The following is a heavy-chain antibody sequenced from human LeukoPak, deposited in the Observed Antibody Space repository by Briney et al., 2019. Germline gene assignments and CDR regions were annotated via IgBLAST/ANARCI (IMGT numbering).Heavy chain of an antibody. V-gene: IGHV3-23*01. D-gene: IGHD3-16*01. J-gene: IGHJ4*02. CDR2: ISGSGGST. CDR3: AKTRGATLRFFDY. Sequence: PGGTLRLSCAASGFTFSSYAMSWVRQAPGKGLEWVSAISGSGGSTYYADSVKGRFTISRDNSKNTLYLQMNSLRAEDTAVYYCAKTRGATLRFFDYWGQGTLVTVSS. CDR1: GFTFSSYA.